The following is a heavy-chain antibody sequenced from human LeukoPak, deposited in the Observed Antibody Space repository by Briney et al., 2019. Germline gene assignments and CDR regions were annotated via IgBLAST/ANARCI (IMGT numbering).Heavy chain of an antibody. CDR1: GFTVRSNS. CDR3: ARVGKSGWDFDH. Sequence: GGSLRLSCTVSGFTVRSNSMSWVRQAPGGGLEWVSFIYSGGNTLYSASVKGRFTIYRDHSKNSLYLQMNSLRAEDTAVYYCARVGKSGWDFDHWGQGTLVTVSS. J-gene: IGHJ4*02. CDR2: IYSGGNT. D-gene: IGHD6-19*01. V-gene: IGHV3-53*01.